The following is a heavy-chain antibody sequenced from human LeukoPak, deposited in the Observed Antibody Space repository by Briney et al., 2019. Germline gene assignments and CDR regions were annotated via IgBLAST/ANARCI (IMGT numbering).Heavy chain of an antibody. J-gene: IGHJ3*02. CDR1: GGSISSYY. D-gene: IGHD4-17*01. CDR3: AREPPPFDYGDYADAFDI. V-gene: IGHV4-59*01. Sequence: SETLSLTCTVSGGSISSYYWSWIRQPPGKGLEWIGYIYYSGSTNYNPSLKSRVTISVDTSKNQFSLELSSVTAADTAVYYCAREPPPFDYGDYADAFDIWGQGTMVTVSS. CDR2: IYYSGST.